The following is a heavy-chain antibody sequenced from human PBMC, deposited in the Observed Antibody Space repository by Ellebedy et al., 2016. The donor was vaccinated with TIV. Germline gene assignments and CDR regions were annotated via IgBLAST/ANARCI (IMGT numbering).Heavy chain of an antibody. CDR1: GFTVSSNY. J-gene: IGHJ4*02. CDR3: AKDWTVLRYFDWPPVNDY. V-gene: IGHV3-53*01. CDR2: IYSGGST. D-gene: IGHD3-9*01. Sequence: GESLKISCAASGFTVSSNYMSWVRQAPGKGLEWVSVIYSGGSTYYADSVKGRFTISRHNSKNTLYLQMNSLRAEDTAVYYCAKDWTVLRYFDWPPVNDYWGQGTLVTVSS.